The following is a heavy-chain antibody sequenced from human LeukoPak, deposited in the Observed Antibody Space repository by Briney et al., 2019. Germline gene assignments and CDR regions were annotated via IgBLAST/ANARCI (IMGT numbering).Heavy chain of an antibody. CDR3: ARDRGGKGSAIFY. Sequence: ASVKVSCKASGYTFTSYGISWVRQAPGQGLEWMGWIRPHTGETNSAQRFQDRVTMTTDTSTTTAYMELRSLRFDDTAVYYCARDRGGKGSAIFYWGQRSLVTVSS. CDR1: GYTFTSYG. J-gene: IGHJ1*01. CDR2: IRPHTGET. D-gene: IGHD2-2*01. V-gene: IGHV1-18*01.